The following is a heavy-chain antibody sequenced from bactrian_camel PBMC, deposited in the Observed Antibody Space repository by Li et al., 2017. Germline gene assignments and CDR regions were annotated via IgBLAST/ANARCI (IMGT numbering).Heavy chain of an antibody. CDR3: AAELNGDRWASCRTGAYRY. D-gene: IGHD1*01. CDR2: IRTGSGLTP. J-gene: IGHJ4*01. V-gene: IGHV3S25*01. CDR1: KYLYTGYC. Sequence: ESGGGSVQVGGSLRLSCEAPKYLYTGYCMAWFRQAPGKEREKVANIRTGSGLTPYYADSVRDRFTISQDNPNGTLILQMDSLKPEDTALYYCAAELNGDRWASCRTGAYRYWGQGTQVTVS.